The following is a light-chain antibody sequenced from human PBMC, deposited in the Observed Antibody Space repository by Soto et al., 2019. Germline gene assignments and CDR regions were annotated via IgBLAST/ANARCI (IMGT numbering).Light chain of an antibody. CDR2: DAS. CDR1: QSVSSSY. J-gene: IGKJ1*01. Sequence: EIVLTQSPGTLSLSPGERATLSCRASQSVSSSYLAWYQQKPGQAPRLLIYDASNRATGIPDRFSGSGSGTDFTLTISRLEPEDFAVYYCQQYGSFPWTFGQGTKVEIK. V-gene: IGKV3-20*01. CDR3: QQYGSFPWT.